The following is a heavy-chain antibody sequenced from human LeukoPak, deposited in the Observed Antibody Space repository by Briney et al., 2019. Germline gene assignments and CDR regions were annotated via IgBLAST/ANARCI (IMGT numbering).Heavy chain of an antibody. V-gene: IGHV3-15*01. Sequence: GSLRLSCAASGFTFSNAWMNWVRQAPGKGLEWVCRIKSKTDGGTTDYAAPVKGRFTISRDDSKNTLYLQMNSLKTEDTAVYYCTTSAVAGVYYFDYWGQGTLVTVSS. J-gene: IGHJ4*02. CDR3: TTSAVAGVYYFDY. D-gene: IGHD6-19*01. CDR2: IKSKTDGGTT. CDR1: GFTFSNAW.